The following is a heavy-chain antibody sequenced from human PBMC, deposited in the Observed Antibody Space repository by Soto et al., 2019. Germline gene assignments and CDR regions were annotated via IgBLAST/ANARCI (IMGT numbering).Heavy chain of an antibody. CDR2: IYYSGST. CDR3: ARAGKPVCDLWSGNYMQYFGMDV. D-gene: IGHD3-3*01. J-gene: IGHJ6*02. V-gene: IGHV4-59*01. CDR1: GGSISSYH. Sequence: LSEPLSLTCTVSGGSISSYHWSWIRQPPGKGLEWIGYIYYSGSTNYNPSLKSRVTISVDTSKNQFSLKLSSVNAADTAVYYCARAGKPVCDLWSGNYMQYFGMDVWGQGTTVT.